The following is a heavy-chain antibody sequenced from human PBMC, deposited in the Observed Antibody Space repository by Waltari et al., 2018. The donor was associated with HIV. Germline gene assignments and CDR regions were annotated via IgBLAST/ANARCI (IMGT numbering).Heavy chain of an antibody. CDR1: GDSISSGHYY. CDR2: IYSSDTS. D-gene: IGHD3-3*01. Sequence: QVQLQESGPGLVKPSQTLSLTCTVSGDSISSGHYYWSWIRQPAGKGLEWIGHIYSSDTSTYTPSLKSRVTMSLDTSSNRFSLHLSSVTAADTAVYYCARQRPDFFGVVPNFFDYWGQGILVTVSS. V-gene: IGHV4-61*02. CDR3: ARQRPDFFGVVPNFFDY. J-gene: IGHJ4*02.